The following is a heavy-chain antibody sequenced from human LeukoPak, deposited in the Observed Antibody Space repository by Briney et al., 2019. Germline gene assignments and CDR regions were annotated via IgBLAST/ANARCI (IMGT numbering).Heavy chain of an antibody. D-gene: IGHD2-2*01. J-gene: IGHJ6*03. CDR1: GYSISSGYY. V-gene: IGHV4-38-2*01. CDR3: ARHGGYCSSASCYQSNYYYYYMDV. CDR2: IYHSGST. Sequence: PSETLSLTCAVSGYSISSGYYWGWIWQPPGKGLEWIGSIYHSGSTYYNPSLKSRVTISVDTSKNQFSLKLSSVTAAETAVYYCARHGGYCSSASCYQSNYYYYYMDVWGKGTTVTVSS.